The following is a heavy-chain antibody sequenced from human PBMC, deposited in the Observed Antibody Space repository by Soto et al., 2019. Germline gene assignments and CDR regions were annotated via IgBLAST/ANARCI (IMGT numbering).Heavy chain of an antibody. Sequence: QLQLQESGPGLVKPSETLSLTCTVSGGSISSSSYYWGWIRQPPGKGLEWIGSIYYSGSTYYNPSLKSRVTISVDTSKNQFSRKRSSVTAADTAVYYCARHSWVRGVGFDYWGQGTLVTVSS. CDR1: GGSISSSSYY. CDR3: ARHSWVRGVGFDY. D-gene: IGHD3-10*01. V-gene: IGHV4-39*01. CDR2: IYYSGST. J-gene: IGHJ4*02.